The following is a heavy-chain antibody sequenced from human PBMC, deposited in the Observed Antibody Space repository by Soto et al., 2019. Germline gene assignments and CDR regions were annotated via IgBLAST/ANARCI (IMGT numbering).Heavy chain of an antibody. CDR2: IIPILGIA. J-gene: IGHJ4*02. CDR1: GGTFSSYT. D-gene: IGHD3-10*01. CDR3: ARDGIYYGSGSYPAYFDY. Sequence: QVQLVQSGAEVKKPGSSVKVSCKASGGTFSSYTISWVRQAPGQGLEWMGRIIPILGIANYAQKFQGRVTITADKSTSTAYMDLSSLRSEDTAVYYCARDGIYYGSGSYPAYFDYCGQGTLVTVSS. V-gene: IGHV1-69*08.